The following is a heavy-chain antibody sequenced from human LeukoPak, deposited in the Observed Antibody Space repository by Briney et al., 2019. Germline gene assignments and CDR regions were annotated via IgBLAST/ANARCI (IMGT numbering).Heavy chain of an antibody. Sequence: SETLSLTCTVSGYSISNGYYWGWIRQPPGKGLEWIGYIYYSGSTNYNPSLKSRVTISVDTSKNQFSLKLSSVTAADTAVYYCARSTGLYYYYYMDVWGKGTTVTVSS. J-gene: IGHJ6*03. CDR3: ARSTGLYYYYYMDV. D-gene: IGHD1-14*01. CDR1: GYSISNGYY. V-gene: IGHV4-61*01. CDR2: IYYSGST.